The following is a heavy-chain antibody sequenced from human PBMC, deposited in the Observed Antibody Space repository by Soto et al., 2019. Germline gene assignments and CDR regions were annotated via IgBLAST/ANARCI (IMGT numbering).Heavy chain of an antibody. CDR3: AREGSYCSGGSCSERYYYGMDV. D-gene: IGHD2-15*01. Sequence: ASVKVSCKASGGTFSSYAISWVRQAPGQGLEWMGGIIPIFGTANYAQKFQGRVTITADESTSTAYMELSSLRSEDTAVYYCAREGSYCSGGSCSERYYYGMDVWGQGTTVTVSS. V-gene: IGHV1-69*13. CDR1: GGTFSSYA. CDR2: IIPIFGTA. J-gene: IGHJ6*02.